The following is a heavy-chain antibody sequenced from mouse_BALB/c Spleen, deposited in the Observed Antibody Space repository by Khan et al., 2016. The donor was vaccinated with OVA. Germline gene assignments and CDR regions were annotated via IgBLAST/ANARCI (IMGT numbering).Heavy chain of an antibody. Sequence: EVQLQESGPGLVKPSQSLSITCTVTGYSITSDYAWNWIRQFPGNKLEWMGYISYSGSANYNPSLKSRISITRDTSENQFFLQLNSVTTEDTATYYCARRYSYGHWYFDVWGAGTTVTVSS. J-gene: IGHJ1*01. CDR2: ISYSGSA. CDR1: GYSITSDYA. D-gene: IGHD1-1*01. CDR3: ARRYSYGHWYFDV. V-gene: IGHV3-2*02.